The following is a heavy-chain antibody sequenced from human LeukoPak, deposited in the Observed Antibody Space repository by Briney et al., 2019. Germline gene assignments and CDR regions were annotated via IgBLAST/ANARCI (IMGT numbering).Heavy chain of an antibody. CDR2: IYYSGST. D-gene: IGHD3-22*01. J-gene: IGHJ2*01. V-gene: IGHV4-39*01. CDR1: GGSISSSSYY. Sequence: SETLSLTCTVSGGSISSSSYYWGWIRQSPGKGLEWIGSIYYSGSTYYNPSLKSRVTISVDTSKNQFSLKLSSVTAADTAVYYCARVWLSSGSYWYFDFWGRGTLVIVSS. CDR3: ARVWLSSGSYWYFDF.